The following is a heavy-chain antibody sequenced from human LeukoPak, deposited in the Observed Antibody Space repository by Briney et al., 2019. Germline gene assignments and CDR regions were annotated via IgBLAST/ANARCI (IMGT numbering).Heavy chain of an antibody. CDR2: IRYSGRT. CDR3: ARLPDISGWPFDY. D-gene: IGHD6-19*01. CDR1: DDSINRDF. J-gene: IGHJ4*02. V-gene: IGHV4-59*01. Sequence: SETLSLTCTASDDSINRDFCTLIRPPPAKALHRIGYIRYSGRTEYNPSLKSRVTISIDRSKNQFSLKLMSVTAADTAIYYCARLPDISGWPFDYWGQGMLVTVSS.